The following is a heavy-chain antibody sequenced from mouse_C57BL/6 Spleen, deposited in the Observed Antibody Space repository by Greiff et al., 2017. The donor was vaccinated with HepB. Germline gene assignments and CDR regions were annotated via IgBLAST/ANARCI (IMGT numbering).Heavy chain of an antibody. CDR3: ASSIYYDYEGFAY. CDR2: ISGGGGNT. J-gene: IGHJ3*01. CDR1: GFTFSSYT. Sequence: EVKLQESGGGLVKPGGSLKLSCAASGFTFSSYTMSWVRQTPEKRLEWVATISGGGGNTYYPDSVKGRFTISRDNAKNTLYLQMSSLRSEDTALYYCASSIYYDYEGFAYWGQGTLVTVSA. V-gene: IGHV5-9*01. D-gene: IGHD2-4*01.